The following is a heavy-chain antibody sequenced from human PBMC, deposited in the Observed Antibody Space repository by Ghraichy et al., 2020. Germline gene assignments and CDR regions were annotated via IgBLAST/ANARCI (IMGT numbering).Heavy chain of an antibody. CDR3: ARAPSVVVTAIPLDY. V-gene: IGHV1-3*01. J-gene: IGHJ4*02. D-gene: IGHD2-21*02. CDR1: GYTFTSYA. CDR2: INAGNGNT. Sequence: ASVKVSCKASGYTFTSYAMHWVRQAPGQRLEWMGWINAGNGNTKYSQKFQGRVTITRDTSASTAYMELSSLRSEDTAVYYCARAPSVVVTAIPLDYWGQGTLVTVSS.